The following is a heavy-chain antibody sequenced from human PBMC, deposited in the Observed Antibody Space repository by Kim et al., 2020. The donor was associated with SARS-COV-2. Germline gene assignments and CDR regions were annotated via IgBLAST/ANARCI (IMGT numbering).Heavy chain of an antibody. J-gene: IGHJ4*02. Sequence: GGSLRLSCTASGFSFSEYVMAWVRQAPGRGLEWVSSVGGGGITTLYADVVKGRFTIYRDDSTNTLYLQMNRLRLDDTAVYFCAKDSTAYNGVYDPFDSWGQGTLVTVSS. D-gene: IGHD4-17*01. CDR2: VGGGGITT. CDR1: GFSFSEYV. CDR3: AKDSTAYNGVYDPFDS. V-gene: IGHV3-23*01.